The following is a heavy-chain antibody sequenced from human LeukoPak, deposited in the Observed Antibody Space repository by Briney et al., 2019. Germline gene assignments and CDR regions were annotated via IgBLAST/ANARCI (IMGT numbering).Heavy chain of an antibody. CDR3: AKWPLDGYSSGWYYFDY. V-gene: IGHV3-30*18. CDR2: ISYDGSNK. CDR1: GFTFSSYG. Sequence: QSGRSLRLSCAASGFTFSSYGMHWVRQAPGKGLERVAVISYDGSNKYYADSVKGRFTISRDNSKNTLYLQMNSLRAEDTAVYYCAKWPLDGYSSGWYYFDYWGQGTLVTVSS. D-gene: IGHD6-19*01. J-gene: IGHJ4*02.